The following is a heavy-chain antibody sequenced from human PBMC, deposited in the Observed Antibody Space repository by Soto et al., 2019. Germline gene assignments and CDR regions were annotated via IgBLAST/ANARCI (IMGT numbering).Heavy chain of an antibody. CDR3: SIARGYTGYYTSCFAP. D-gene: IGHD5-12*01. V-gene: IGHV3-48*02. Sequence: GGALRLSCAASGVSFSSYSMNWVRQDPEKELEWVSYISSSSSTIYYADSVKGRFTISRDNAKNSLYLQMISLRDEDMPVYYCSIARGYTGYYTSCFAPWGRRTLVTVS. CDR1: GVSFSSYS. CDR2: ISSSSSTI. J-gene: IGHJ5*02.